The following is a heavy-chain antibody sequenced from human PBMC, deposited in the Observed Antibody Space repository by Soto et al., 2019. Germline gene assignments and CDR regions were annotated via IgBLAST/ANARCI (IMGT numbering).Heavy chain of an antibody. Sequence: SETLSLTCAVYGGSFSGYYCSWIRQPPGKGLEWIGEINHSGSTNYNPSLKSRVTISVDTSKNQFSLKLSSVTAADTAVYYCARGVVVVAATQRRFDPWGQGTLVTVS. V-gene: IGHV4-34*01. CDR3: ARGVVVVAATQRRFDP. D-gene: IGHD2-15*01. J-gene: IGHJ5*02. CDR1: GGSFSGYY. CDR2: INHSGST.